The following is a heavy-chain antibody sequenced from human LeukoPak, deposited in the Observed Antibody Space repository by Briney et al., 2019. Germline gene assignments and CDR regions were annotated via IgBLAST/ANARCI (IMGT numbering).Heavy chain of an antibody. D-gene: IGHD3-3*01. CDR2: INPSGGST. Sequence: ASVKVSCKASGYTFTGYYMHWVRQAPGQGLEWMGIINPSGGSTSYAQKFQGRVTMTRDTSTSTVYMELSSLRSEDTAVYYCARDFHYDFLGGPRYYYYYMDVWGKGTTVTISS. CDR3: ARDFHYDFLGGPRYYYYYMDV. CDR1: GYTFTGYY. J-gene: IGHJ6*03. V-gene: IGHV1-46*01.